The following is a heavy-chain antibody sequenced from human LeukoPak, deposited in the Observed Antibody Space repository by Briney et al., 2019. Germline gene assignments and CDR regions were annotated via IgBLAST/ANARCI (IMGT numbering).Heavy chain of an antibody. CDR3: ARAVASSGYHQELVDY. CDR2: IYYSGST. CDR1: GGSISSGGYY. D-gene: IGHD3-22*01. J-gene: IGHJ4*02. Sequence: PSETLSLTCTVSGGSISSGGYYWSWIRQHPGKGLEWIGYIYYSGSTYYNPSLKSRVTISVDTSKNQFSLKLSSVTAADTAVYYCARAVASSGYHQELVDYWGQGTLVTVSS. V-gene: IGHV4-31*03.